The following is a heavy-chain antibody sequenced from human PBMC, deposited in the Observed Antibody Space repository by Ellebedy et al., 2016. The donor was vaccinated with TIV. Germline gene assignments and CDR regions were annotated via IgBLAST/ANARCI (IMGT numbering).Heavy chain of an antibody. CDR2: IYYSGST. D-gene: IGHD4-23*01. CDR1: GGSISSYY. Sequence: MPSETLSLTCTVSGGSISSYYWSWIRQPPGKGLEWIGYIYYSGSTNYNPSLKSRVTISVDTSKNQFSLKLSSVTAADTAVYYCARDYGGNSGDSAFDIWGQGTMVTVSS. V-gene: IGHV4-59*01. CDR3: ARDYGGNSGDSAFDI. J-gene: IGHJ3*02.